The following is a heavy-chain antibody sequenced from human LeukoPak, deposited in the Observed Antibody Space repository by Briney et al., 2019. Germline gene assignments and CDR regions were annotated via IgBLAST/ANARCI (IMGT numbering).Heavy chain of an antibody. CDR1: GYTFTSYG. D-gene: IGHD4-11*01. CDR2: ISAYNGNT. CDR3: AARGLQYFYYGMDV. Sequence: ASVKVSCKASGYTFTSYGISWVRQAPGQGLEWMGWISAYNGNTNYAQKLQGRVTMTTDTSTSTAYMELRSLRSDDTAVYYCAARGLQYFYYGMDVWGLGTTVTVSS. J-gene: IGHJ6*02. V-gene: IGHV1-18*01.